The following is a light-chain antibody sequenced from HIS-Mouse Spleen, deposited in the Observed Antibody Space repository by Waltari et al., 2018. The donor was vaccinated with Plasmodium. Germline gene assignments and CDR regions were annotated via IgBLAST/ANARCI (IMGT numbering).Light chain of an antibody. CDR2: EDS. CDR3: YSTDSSGNHRV. J-gene: IGLJ3*02. V-gene: IGLV3-10*01. Sequence: SYELTQPPSVSVSPGQTARLPCPGDALPKKYAYWYQQKSGQAPVLVIYEDSKRPSGIPERFSGSSSGTMATLTISGAQVEDEADYYCYSTDSSGNHRVFGGGTKLTVL. CDR1: ALPKKY.